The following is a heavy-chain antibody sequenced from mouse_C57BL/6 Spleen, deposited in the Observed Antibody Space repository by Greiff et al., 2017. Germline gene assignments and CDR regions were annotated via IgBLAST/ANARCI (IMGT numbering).Heavy chain of an antibody. CDR3: ARGGTEDFDY. CDR2: INPNNGGT. V-gene: IGHV1-26*01. D-gene: IGHD4-1*01. J-gene: IGHJ2*01. CDR1: GYTFTDYY. Sequence: VQLQQSGPELVKPGASVKISCKASGYTFTDYYMNWVKQSHGKSLEWIGDINPNNGGTSYNQKFKGKATLTVDKSSSTAYMELRSLTSEDAAVYYCARGGTEDFDYWGQGTTLTVSS.